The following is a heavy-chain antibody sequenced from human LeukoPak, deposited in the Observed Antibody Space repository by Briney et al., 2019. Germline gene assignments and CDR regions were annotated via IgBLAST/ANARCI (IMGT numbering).Heavy chain of an antibody. CDR1: GGSISSCGYS. Sequence: SQTLSLTCAVSGGSISSCGYSWSWIRQPPGKGLEWIGYIYHSGSTYYNPSLKSRVTISVDRSKNQFSLKLSSVTAADTAVYHCARSYCSSTSCYRGYAFDIWGQGTMVTVSS. CDR2: IYHSGST. V-gene: IGHV4-30-2*01. D-gene: IGHD2-2*02. J-gene: IGHJ3*02. CDR3: ARSYCSSTSCYRGYAFDI.